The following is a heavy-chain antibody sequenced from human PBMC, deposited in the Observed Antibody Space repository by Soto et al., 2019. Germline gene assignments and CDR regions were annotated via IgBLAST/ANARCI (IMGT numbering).Heavy chain of an antibody. CDR1: GYTFTSYY. CDR2: INPSGGST. CDR3: ARARSGSPKLPLYYFDY. V-gene: IGHV1-46*03. Sequence: QVQLVQSGAEVKKPGASVKVSCKASGYTFTSYYMHWVRQAPGQGLEWMGIINPSGGSTSYAQKFQGRVTMTRDTSTSTVYMELSSLRSEDTAVYYCARARSGSPKLPLYYFDYWGQGTLVTVSS. J-gene: IGHJ4*02. D-gene: IGHD3-10*01.